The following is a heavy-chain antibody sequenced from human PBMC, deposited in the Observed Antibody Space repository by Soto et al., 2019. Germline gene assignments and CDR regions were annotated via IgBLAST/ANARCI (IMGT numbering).Heavy chain of an antibody. CDR2: ISYDGSNK. D-gene: IGHD1-26*01. J-gene: IGHJ3*02. V-gene: IGHV3-30-3*01. CDR1: GFTFSSYA. Sequence: GGSLRLSCAASGFTFSSYAMHWVRQAPGKGLEWVAVISYDGSNKYYADSVKGRFTISRDNSKNTLYLQMNSLRAEDTAVYYCARARRPGLVVGDMKDKDAFDIWGQGTMVTVSS. CDR3: ARARRPGLVVGDMKDKDAFDI.